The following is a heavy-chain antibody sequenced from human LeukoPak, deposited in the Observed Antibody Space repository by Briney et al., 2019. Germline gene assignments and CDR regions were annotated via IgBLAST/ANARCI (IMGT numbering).Heavy chain of an antibody. CDR1: GYRFTNYW. Sequence: GGSLKISCKGSGYRFTNYWIGWVRQMPGKDLEWMGIIFPGDSSTIYNPSFQGQVTISVDKSISTAYLQWSSLKASDTAVYYCARQAVAAFLVFEFWGQGTLVTVSS. V-gene: IGHV5-51*01. CDR3: ARQAVAAFLVFEF. D-gene: IGHD3-3*02. CDR2: IFPGDSST. J-gene: IGHJ4*02.